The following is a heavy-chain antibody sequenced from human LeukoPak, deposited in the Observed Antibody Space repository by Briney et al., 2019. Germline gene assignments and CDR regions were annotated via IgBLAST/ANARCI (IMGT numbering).Heavy chain of an antibody. J-gene: IGHJ4*02. Sequence: PSETLSLTCTVSGGSISTYYWSWIRQPPGKGLEWIGYIYYSGSTYYNPSLKSRLTISLDTSKNQFSLRLSSVTAADTAVYYCARAHSSGWSNFDYWGQGTLVTVSS. CDR3: ARAHSSGWSNFDY. V-gene: IGHV4-59*12. CDR2: IYYSGST. D-gene: IGHD6-19*01. CDR1: GGSISTYY.